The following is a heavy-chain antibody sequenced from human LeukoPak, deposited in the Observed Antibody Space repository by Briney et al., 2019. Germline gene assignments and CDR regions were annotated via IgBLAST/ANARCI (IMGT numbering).Heavy chain of an antibody. Sequence: GGSLRLSCAASGFTFSNYAMSWVRQAPGKRLEWVSTFSGGLDTTYHADSVKGRFTISRDNSKNTLFLQMNSLRAEDTAVYYCARRGDYGSVDYWGQGTLVTVSS. V-gene: IGHV3-23*01. CDR2: FSGGLDTT. CDR1: GFTFSNYA. D-gene: IGHD4-17*01. CDR3: ARRGDYGSVDY. J-gene: IGHJ4*02.